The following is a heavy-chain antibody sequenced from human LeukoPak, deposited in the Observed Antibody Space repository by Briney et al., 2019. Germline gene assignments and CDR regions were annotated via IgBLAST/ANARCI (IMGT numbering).Heavy chain of an antibody. Sequence: PGGSLRLSCAASGVSFSDSYMSWVRQAPGKGLEWVSVIYMGGGTFYADSVKGRFTISRDNSKNILFLQMKSLRAEDTAVYYCAKGGRVVGATDFDYWGQGTLVTVSS. CDR2: IYMGGGT. D-gene: IGHD1-26*01. CDR3: AKGGRVVGATDFDY. CDR1: GVSFSDSY. J-gene: IGHJ4*02. V-gene: IGHV3-53*01.